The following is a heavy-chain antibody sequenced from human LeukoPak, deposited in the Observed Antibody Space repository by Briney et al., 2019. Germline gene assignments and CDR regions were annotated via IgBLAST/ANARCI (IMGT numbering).Heavy chain of an antibody. CDR1: GYTFTGYY. CDR3: AREVTYDLWSGGSPSRFDY. Sequence: ASVKVSCKASGYTFTGYYMHWVRQAPGQGLEWMGWINPNSGGTNYAQKFQGRVTMTRDTSISTAYMELSRLRSDDTAVYYCAREVTYDLWSGGSPSRFDYWGQGTLVTVSS. J-gene: IGHJ4*02. V-gene: IGHV1-2*02. D-gene: IGHD3-3*01. CDR2: INPNSGGT.